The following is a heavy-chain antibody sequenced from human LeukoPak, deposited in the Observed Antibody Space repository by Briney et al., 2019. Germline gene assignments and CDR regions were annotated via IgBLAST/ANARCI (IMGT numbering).Heavy chain of an antibody. Sequence: PSETLSLTCTVSGGSIISSDYHWGWVRQPPGKGLEWIGTISYSGNTDYNPSLRSRVTISVDRSKNQFSLKLSSVTAADTAVYYCARGRAFDIWGQGTMVTVSS. CDR3: ARGRAFDI. CDR1: GGSIISSDYH. CDR2: ISYSGNT. V-gene: IGHV4-39*07. J-gene: IGHJ3*02.